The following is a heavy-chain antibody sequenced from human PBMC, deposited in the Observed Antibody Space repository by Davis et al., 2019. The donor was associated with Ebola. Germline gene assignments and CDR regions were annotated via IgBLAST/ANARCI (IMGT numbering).Heavy chain of an antibody. D-gene: IGHD2/OR15-2a*01. V-gene: IGHV3-21*01. CDR1: KFTFSNYT. J-gene: IGHJ3*02. Sequence: GESLKISCAASKFTFSNYTMNWVRQAPGKGLEWVSSISGSSGYIFYADSVKGRFTISRDNAQASAYLQMNSLRAEDTAVYYCTRGGNNYYLGAFDIWGQGTMVTVSS. CDR3: TRGGNNYYLGAFDI. CDR2: ISGSSGYI.